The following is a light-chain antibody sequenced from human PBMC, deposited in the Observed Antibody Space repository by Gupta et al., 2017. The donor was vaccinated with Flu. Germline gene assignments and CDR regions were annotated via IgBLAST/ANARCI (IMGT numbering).Light chain of an antibody. Sequence: QPVLTQSSSASASLGSSVKLTCTLNTGHNGYIIAWHQQQPGKAPRFLMKLEGSGSYDKGSGVPDRFSGSSSGADRHLTSSNLQFEDEADYYCETWDSRGYVFGAGTKLTVL. V-gene: IGLV4-60*02. J-gene: IGLJ1*01. CDR1: TGHNGYI. CDR2: LEGSGSY. CDR3: ETWDSRGYV.